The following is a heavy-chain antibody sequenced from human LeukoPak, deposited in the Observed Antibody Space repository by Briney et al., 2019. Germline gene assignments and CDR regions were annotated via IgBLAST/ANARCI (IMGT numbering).Heavy chain of an antibody. J-gene: IGHJ6*02. D-gene: IGHD1-1*01. CDR2: FDPEEGET. CDR1: GYTFTSYY. V-gene: IGHV1-24*01. CDR3: AVSLTTGGYYGMDV. Sequence: ASVKVSCKASGYTFTSYYMHWVRQAAGKGLEWRGRFDPEEGETIYARKFQGRVTMTEDTSTDTAYMELSSLRSEDTAVYFCAVSLTTGGYYGMDVWGQGTTVTVSS.